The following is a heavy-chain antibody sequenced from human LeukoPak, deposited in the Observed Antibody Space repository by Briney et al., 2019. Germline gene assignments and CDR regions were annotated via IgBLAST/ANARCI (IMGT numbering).Heavy chain of an antibody. CDR2: INHSGST. V-gene: IGHV4-34*01. CDR3: ARGDSIHYDSSGYSY. J-gene: IGHJ4*02. Sequence: SETLSLTCAVYGGSFSGYYCSWIRQPPGKGLEWNGEINHSGSTNSNPSLKSRVTISVDTSKNQFSLKLSSVTAADTAVYYCARGDSIHYDSSGYSYWGQGTLVTVSS. CDR1: GGSFSGYY. D-gene: IGHD3-22*01.